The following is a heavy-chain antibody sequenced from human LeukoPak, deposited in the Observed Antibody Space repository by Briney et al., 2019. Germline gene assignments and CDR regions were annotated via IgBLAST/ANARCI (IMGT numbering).Heavy chain of an antibody. CDR3: ARDPGPYYYDSSGYFDY. CDR1: GYTFTGYY. V-gene: IGHV1-2*02. J-gene: IGHJ4*02. CDR2: INPNSGGT. D-gene: IGHD3-22*01. Sequence: ASVKVSCKASGYTFTGYYMHWVRQAPGQGLEWMGWINPNSGGTNYAQKFQGRVTMTSDTSISTAYMELSRLRSDDTAVYYCARDPGPYYYDSSGYFDYWGQGTLVTVSS.